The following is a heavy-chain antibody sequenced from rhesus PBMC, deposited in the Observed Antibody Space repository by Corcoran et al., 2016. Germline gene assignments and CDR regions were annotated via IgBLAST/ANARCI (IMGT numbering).Heavy chain of an antibody. V-gene: IGHV4S7*01. CDR3: ARRIGTYFDY. Sequence: QVQLQESGPGLVKPSETLSLTCAVSGGSISSGYGWSWIRQPPGKGRGWIGHIYGSSGSTYYNPSLKSRVTMSKDTSKNKFSLKLSSVTAADTAVYYCARRIGTYFDYWGQGVLVTVSA. J-gene: IGHJ4*01. CDR2: IYGSSGST. D-gene: IGHD1-44*01. CDR1: GGSISSGYG.